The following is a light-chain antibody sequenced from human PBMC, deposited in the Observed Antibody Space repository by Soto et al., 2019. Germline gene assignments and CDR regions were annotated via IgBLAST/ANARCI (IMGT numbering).Light chain of an antibody. Sequence: IVLAQSPGTLSLSPGERATLSCRASQSLSSSYLAWYQQKPGQAPRLLIYGASSRATGIPDRFSGSGSGTDFTLTITRLEPEDFVVYYCQQYGSSPKTFGQGTKVDIK. CDR3: QQYGSSPKT. V-gene: IGKV3-20*01. J-gene: IGKJ1*01. CDR2: GAS. CDR1: QSLSSSY.